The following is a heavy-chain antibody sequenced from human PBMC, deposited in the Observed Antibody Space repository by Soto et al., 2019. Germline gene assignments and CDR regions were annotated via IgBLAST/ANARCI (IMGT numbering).Heavy chain of an antibody. CDR3: ARDYLLRFLDCSQYDGLAF. J-gene: IGHJ6*02. D-gene: IGHD3-3*01. Sequence: SETLCLTYTVSGDSMISSTYYGGWNRQPPGKGLEWIGTIFHSGSAYYSPSLKSRVTISVDTSKNQFSLKLSSVTAADTAVYYCARDYLLRFLDCSQYDGLAFRGQCSTVIVSS. V-gene: IGHV4-39*07. CDR1: GDSMISSTYY. CDR2: IFHSGSA.